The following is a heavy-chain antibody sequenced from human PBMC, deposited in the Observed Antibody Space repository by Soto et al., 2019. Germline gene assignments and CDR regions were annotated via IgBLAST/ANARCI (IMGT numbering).Heavy chain of an antibody. D-gene: IGHD6-13*01. J-gene: IGHJ4*02. CDR2: IIPIFGTA. Sequence: SVKVSCKASGGTFSSYAISWVRQAPGQGLEWMGGIIPIFGTANYAQKFQGRVTITADESTSTAYMELSSLRSEDTVVYYCARGKEQLVLGVFDYWGREPWSPSPQ. CDR3: ARGKEQLVLGVFDY. V-gene: IGHV1-69*13. CDR1: GGTFSSYA.